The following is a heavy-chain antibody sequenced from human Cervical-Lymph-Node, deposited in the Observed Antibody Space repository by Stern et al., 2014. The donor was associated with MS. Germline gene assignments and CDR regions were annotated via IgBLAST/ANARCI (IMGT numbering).Heavy chain of an antibody. CDR3: ARDIAVAGTWGSAFDI. CDR1: GGTFSIYA. J-gene: IGHJ3*02. V-gene: IGHV1-69*06. Sequence: QVQLVQSGAEVKKPGSSVKVSCKASGGTFSIYAISWVRQAPAQGLDWMGGFIPIFGTANYAQKFRDRVTITADISTSTAYMELSSLRSDDTAVYYCARDIAVAGTWGSAFDIWGQGTMVTVSS. D-gene: IGHD6-19*01. CDR2: FIPIFGTA.